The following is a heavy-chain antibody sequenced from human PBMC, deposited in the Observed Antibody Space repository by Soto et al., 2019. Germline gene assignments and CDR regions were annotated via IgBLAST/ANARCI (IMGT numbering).Heavy chain of an antibody. D-gene: IGHD2-2*01. Sequence: QVQLVESGGGVVQPGKSVRLSCAASGFIFSNYAMHWVRQAPGKGLEWVADISHDGRNKYHADSVGGRFTISRDNSKNTLYLQMDSLAAEDTALYYCAHLPDTILGLSVAHDAFAFWGQGTTVTVSS. CDR1: GFIFSNYA. J-gene: IGHJ3*01. CDR3: AHLPDTILGLSVAHDAFAF. V-gene: IGHV3-30*03. CDR2: ISHDGRNK.